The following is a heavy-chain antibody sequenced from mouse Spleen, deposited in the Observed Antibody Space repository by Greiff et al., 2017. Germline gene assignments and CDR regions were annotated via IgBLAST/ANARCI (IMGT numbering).Heavy chain of an antibody. D-gene: IGHD1-2*01. V-gene: IGHV3-6*01. CDR2: ISYAGSN. CDR1: GYSITSGYY. Sequence: EVQLQQSGPGLVKPSQSLSLTCSVTGYSITSGYYWNWIRQFPGNKLEWMGYISYAGSNNYNPSLKNRISITRDTSKNQFFLKLNSVTTEDTATYYCARDRDYGSFAYWGQGTLVTVSA. J-gene: IGHJ3*01. CDR3: ARDRDYGSFAY.